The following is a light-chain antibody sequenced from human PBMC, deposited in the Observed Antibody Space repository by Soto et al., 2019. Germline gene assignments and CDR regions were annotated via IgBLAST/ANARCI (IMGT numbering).Light chain of an antibody. CDR3: QQYNSYSGT. J-gene: IGKJ1*01. CDR1: QSISDW. CDR2: EAS. V-gene: IGKV1-5*03. Sequence: DIQMTQSPSTLSASVGDRVTITCRASQSISDWLAWYQQKPGKAPNLLIYEASSLKSGVPSRFSGSGSGTDFTLTISSLQPGDFATYYCQQYNSYSGTFGQGTKVDIK.